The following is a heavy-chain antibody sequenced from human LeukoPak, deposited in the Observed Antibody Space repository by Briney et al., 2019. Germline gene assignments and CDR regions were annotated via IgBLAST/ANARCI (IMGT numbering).Heavy chain of an antibody. J-gene: IGHJ4*02. D-gene: IGHD5-18*01. Sequence: GGSLRLSCAASGFTFNIYAITWVRQAPGKGLEWVATITYSGDKTFYADSVKGRFTISRDNSENTLYLQMNSLRPADTAVYYCAKSRVRYSLDYFDYWGQGTLVTVSS. CDR1: GFTFNIYA. V-gene: IGHV3-23*01. CDR2: ITYSGDKT. CDR3: AKSRVRYSLDYFDY.